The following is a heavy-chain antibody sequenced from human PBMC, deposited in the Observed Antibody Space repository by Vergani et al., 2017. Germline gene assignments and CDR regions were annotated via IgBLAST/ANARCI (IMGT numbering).Heavy chain of an antibody. CDR2: ISYDGSNK. CDR3: ARDGGSYYIDY. V-gene: IGHV3-30*01. D-gene: IGHD1-26*01. Sequence: QVQLVESGGGVVQPGRSLRLSCAASGFTFSSYAMHWVRQAPGKGLEWVAVISYDGSNKYYADSVKGRFTISRDNSKNTLYLQMNSLRAEDTAVYYCARDGGSYYIDYWGQGTLVTVSS. J-gene: IGHJ4*02. CDR1: GFTFSSYA.